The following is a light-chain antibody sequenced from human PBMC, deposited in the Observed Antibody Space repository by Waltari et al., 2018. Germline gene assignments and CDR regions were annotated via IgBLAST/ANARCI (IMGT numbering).Light chain of an antibody. J-gene: IGKJ1*01. CDR1: QTVGSSR. V-gene: IGKV3-20*01. Sequence: EIVLTQSPGTASLSPGERVTLSCRASQTVGSSRLAWYQQKPGQAPRLVIYRASRRATGMPDRFSGRGSGTDFSLTISRLEPEDVAVYYCQQHGTLPGTFGQGTKVEIK. CDR2: RAS. CDR3: QQHGTLPGT.